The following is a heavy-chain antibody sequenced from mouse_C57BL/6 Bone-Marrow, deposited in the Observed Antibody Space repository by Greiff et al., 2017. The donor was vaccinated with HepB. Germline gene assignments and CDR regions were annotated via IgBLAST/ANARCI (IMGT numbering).Heavy chain of an antibody. CDR1: GYTFTSYW. CDR3: ARPYYGSSYEYFDV. CDR2: IHPNSGST. Sequence: VQLQQPGAELVKPGASVKLSCKASGYTFTSYWMHWVKQRPGQGLEWIGMIHPNSGSTNYNEKFKSKATLTVDKSSSTAYMQLSSLTSEDSAAYYCARPYYGSSYEYFDVWGTGTTVTVAS. V-gene: IGHV1-64*01. D-gene: IGHD1-1*01. J-gene: IGHJ1*03.